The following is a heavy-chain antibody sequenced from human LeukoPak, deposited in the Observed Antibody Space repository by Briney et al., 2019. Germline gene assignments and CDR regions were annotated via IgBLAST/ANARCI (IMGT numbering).Heavy chain of an antibody. CDR2: INHSGST. D-gene: IGHD2-15*01. CDR3: ARTGGSCYSTFDY. CDR1: GGSFSGYY. Sequence: SETLSLTCAVYGGSFSGYYWSWIRQPPGKGLEWIGEINHSGSTNYNPSLKSRVTISVDTSKNQFSLKLSSVTAADTAVYYCARTGGSCYSTFDYWGQGTLVTVSS. V-gene: IGHV4-34*01. J-gene: IGHJ4*02.